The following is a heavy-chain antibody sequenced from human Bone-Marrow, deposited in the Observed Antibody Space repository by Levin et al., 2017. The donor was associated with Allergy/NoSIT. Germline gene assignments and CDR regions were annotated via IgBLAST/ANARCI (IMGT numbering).Heavy chain of an antibody. D-gene: IGHD3-22*01. CDR2: ISGSGGNT. V-gene: IGHV3-23*01. Sequence: GGSLRLSCAASGFIFSNYAMNWVRQAPGKGLEWVSQISGSGGNTHYADSVKGRFTFSRDNSKNTLYLQMNSLRAEDTAVYYCAGYDTSAYHSPFDYWGQGTLVTVPS. J-gene: IGHJ4*02. CDR3: AGYDTSAYHSPFDY. CDR1: GFIFSNYA.